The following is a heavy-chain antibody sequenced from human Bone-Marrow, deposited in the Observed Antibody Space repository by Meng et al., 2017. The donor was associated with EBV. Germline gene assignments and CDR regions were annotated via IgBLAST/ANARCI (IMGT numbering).Heavy chain of an antibody. CDR1: GFSLTSGVG. CDR2: IHWDDEK. J-gene: IGHJ4*02. CDR3: ARRLRYNNWLFDF. Sequence: QITLKESGPTLVKPXXXXTXTCTFSGFSLTSGVGVGWIRQPPGKALEWLALIHWDDEKRYSPSLESRLTITKDPSKNEVVLTMTNMDPVDTATYYCARRLRYNNWLFDFWGPGTLVTVSS. V-gene: IGHV2-5*02. D-gene: IGHD3-9*01.